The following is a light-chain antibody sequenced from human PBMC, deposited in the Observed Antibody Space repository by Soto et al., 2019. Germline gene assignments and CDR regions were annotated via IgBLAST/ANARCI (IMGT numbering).Light chain of an antibody. CDR2: DGS. CDR3: QHYNSYSRT. Sequence: DLQMTQSPSPLSASVGDRVTIICRASQSISRWVAWYQQKPGKAPQRLIYDGSSLQSGVPSRFSGSGSGTEFTLTFSSLQPDDFATYYCQHYNSYSRTFGQGTKVDIK. J-gene: IGKJ1*01. V-gene: IGKV1-5*02. CDR1: QSISRW.